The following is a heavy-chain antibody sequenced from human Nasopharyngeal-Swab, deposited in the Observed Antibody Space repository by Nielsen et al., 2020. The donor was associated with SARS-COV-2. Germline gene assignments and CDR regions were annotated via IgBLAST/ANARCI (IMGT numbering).Heavy chain of an antibody. J-gene: IGHJ3*02. Sequence: SVKVSCKASGGTFNRYAINWVRQAPGQGLEWMGGIIPISGTANYAQKFQGRVTITADESTSTPYMELSSLRSEDTAMYYCARSLHRYFFDSSDFYSHDAFDIWGQGTLVTVSS. D-gene: IGHD3-22*01. CDR2: IIPISGTA. CDR3: ARSLHRYFFDSSDFYSHDAFDI. V-gene: IGHV1-69*13. CDR1: GGTFNRYA.